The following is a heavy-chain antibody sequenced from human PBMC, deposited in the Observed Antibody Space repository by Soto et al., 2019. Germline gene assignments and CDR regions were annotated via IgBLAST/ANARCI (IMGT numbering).Heavy chain of an antibody. Sequence: QVKLVPSGAAVKKPGSSVKVSCKASVGTFGTYTISWVRQSPGQGLEWMGRIIPYLDITDYAQKFQGRFTIAAHKSTTTAYMELTSLRSEDTAVYFCARDTTYWGQGTLGTVSS. CDR2: IIPYLDIT. CDR3: ARDTTY. D-gene: IGHD5-18*01. V-gene: IGHV1-69*02. CDR1: VGTFGTYT. J-gene: IGHJ4*02.